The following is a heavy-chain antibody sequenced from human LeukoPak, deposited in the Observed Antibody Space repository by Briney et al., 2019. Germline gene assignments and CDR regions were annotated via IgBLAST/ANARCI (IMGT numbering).Heavy chain of an antibody. V-gene: IGHV3-21*01. Sequence: PGGSLRLSCAASGFTFSSYSMNWVRQAPGKGLEWVSSISSSSSYIYYADSVKGRFTISRDNAKNSLYLQMNSLRAEDTAVYYCARTRDIVVVVAALGFDPWGQGTLVTVSS. CDR1: GFTFSSYS. CDR2: ISSSSSYI. J-gene: IGHJ5*02. CDR3: ARTRDIVVVVAALGFDP. D-gene: IGHD2-15*01.